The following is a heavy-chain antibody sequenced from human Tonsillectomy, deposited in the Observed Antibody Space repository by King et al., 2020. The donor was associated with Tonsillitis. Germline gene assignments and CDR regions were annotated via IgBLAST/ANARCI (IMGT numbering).Heavy chain of an antibody. CDR2: IGIGGDT. Sequence: VQLVESGGGLVQPGGSLRLSCAASGFTFSSYDMHWGRQATGKGLEWVSSIGIGGDTYYAGSVKGRFTISRENAKNSLYLQMNSLRAGDTAVYYCARVGWGENDAFDIWGQGTMVTVSS. D-gene: IGHD6-19*01. J-gene: IGHJ3*02. V-gene: IGHV3-13*01. CDR1: GFTFSSYD. CDR3: ARVGWGENDAFDI.